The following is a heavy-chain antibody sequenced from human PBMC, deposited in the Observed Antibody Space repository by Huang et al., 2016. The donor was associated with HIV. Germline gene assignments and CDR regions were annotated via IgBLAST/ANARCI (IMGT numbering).Heavy chain of an antibody. J-gene: IGHJ3*02. V-gene: IGHV4-34*01. CDR3: ARGRYCSGGSCRKDAFDI. Sequence: QVQLQQWGAGLLKPSETLSLTCAVYGGSFSGYYWSWLRQPPGKGLEWIGEINHSGSTNYSPSLKSRVTISVDTSKNQFSLELSSVTAADTAVYYCARGRYCSGGSCRKDAFDIWGQGTMVTVSS. CDR1: GGSFSGYY. D-gene: IGHD2-15*01. CDR2: INHSGST.